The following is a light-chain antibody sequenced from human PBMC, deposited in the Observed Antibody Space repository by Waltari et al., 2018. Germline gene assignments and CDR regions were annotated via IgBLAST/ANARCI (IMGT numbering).Light chain of an antibody. V-gene: IGLV2-14*01. CDR1: SSDVGGSNY. CDR3: SSYTSSIYPVV. J-gene: IGLJ2*01. CDR2: GVS. Sequence: QSALTQPASVSGSPGQSITISCTGTSSDVGGSNYVSWYQHHPGKAPKLMIFGVSNRPSGVSNRFSGSKSGNTASLTISGLQAEDEADYYCSSYTSSIYPVVFGGGTKLTVL.